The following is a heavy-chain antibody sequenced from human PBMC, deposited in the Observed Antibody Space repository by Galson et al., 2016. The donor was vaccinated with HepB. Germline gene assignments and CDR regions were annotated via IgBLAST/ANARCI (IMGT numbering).Heavy chain of an antibody. J-gene: IGHJ4*02. CDR2: VSGSGEHT. V-gene: IGHV3-23*01. CDR1: AYTFSYYA. D-gene: IGHD3-22*01. CDR3: ASADYYDNRGYFDS. Sequence: SLRLSCAASAYTFSYYAMTWVRQAPGKGLEWVSPVSGSGEHTFYADSVRGRFTISRDNSKGTVLLQMQSLRADDTAVYYCASADYYDNRGYFDSWGQGTRVTVSS.